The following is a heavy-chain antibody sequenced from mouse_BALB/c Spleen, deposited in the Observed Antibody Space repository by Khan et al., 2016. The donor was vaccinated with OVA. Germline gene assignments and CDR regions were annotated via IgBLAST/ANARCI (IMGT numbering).Heavy chain of an antibody. J-gene: IGHJ2*01. CDR2: IYPGISDT. CDR3: TKSYDAYYFDY. CDR1: GYSFTSYW. V-gene: IGHV1-5*01. Sequence: VQLQQSGTVLARPGASVKMSCKASGYSFTSYWMHWVKQRPGLGLEWIGAIYPGISDTSYNQKFKGKAKLTAATSATTSYMELSSLTNEDASVYDCTKSYDAYYFDYWGQGTLLTVSS. D-gene: IGHD2-3*01.